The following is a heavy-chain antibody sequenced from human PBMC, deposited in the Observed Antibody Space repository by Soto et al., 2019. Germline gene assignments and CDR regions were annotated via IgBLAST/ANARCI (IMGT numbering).Heavy chain of an antibody. D-gene: IGHD2-15*01. V-gene: IGHV1-69*13. J-gene: IGHJ5*02. Sequence: SVKVSCKASGGTFSSYAISWVRQAPGQGLEWMGGIIPIFGTANYAQKFQGRVTITADESTSTAYMELSSLRSEDTAVYYCARLGYCSGGSCSTWFDPWGQGTLVTVSS. CDR3: ARLGYCSGGSCSTWFDP. CDR1: GGTFSSYA. CDR2: IIPIFGTA.